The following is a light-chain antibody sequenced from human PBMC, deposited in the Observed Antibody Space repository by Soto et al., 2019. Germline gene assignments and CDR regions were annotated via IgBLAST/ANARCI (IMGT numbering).Light chain of an antibody. V-gene: IGKV3-15*01. Sequence: EIVMTQSPATLSVSPGERATLSCRASQNVSSDLAWYQQKPGQAPRLLIYDASTRATGVPARFSGSGSGTEFTLPISSLQSEDFAVYYCHQYNNWPPFTFGPGTKVDIK. CDR1: QNVSSD. CDR2: DAS. J-gene: IGKJ3*01. CDR3: HQYNNWPPFT.